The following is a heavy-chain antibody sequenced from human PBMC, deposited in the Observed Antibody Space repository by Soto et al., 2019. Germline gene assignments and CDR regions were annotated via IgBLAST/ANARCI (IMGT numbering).Heavy chain of an antibody. V-gene: IGHV1-58*01. D-gene: IGHD2-21*02. CDR3: VAELYSGGGCCSFDF. CDR2: IIVASGRT. CDR1: GFTFTNSA. J-gene: IGHJ3*01. Sequence: QVQIVQSGPEVKRPGTSVRVSCKTSGFTFTNSAVQWVRQARGQRLEWIGWIIVASGRTNYAREVQERVTISRDTSSSTAYMELSGLRSEDTAVYYCVAELYSGGGCCSFDFWGQGTMVTVSS.